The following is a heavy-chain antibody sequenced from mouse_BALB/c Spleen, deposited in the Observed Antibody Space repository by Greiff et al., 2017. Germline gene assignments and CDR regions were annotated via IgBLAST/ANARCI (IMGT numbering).Heavy chain of an antibody. J-gene: IGHJ1*01. Sequence: QVQLQQPGAELVKPGAPVKLSCKASGYTFTSYWMNWVKQRPGRGLEWIGRIDPSDSETHYNQKFKDKATLTVDKSSSTAYIQLSSLTSEDSAVYYCAREGVDGWYFDVWGAGTTVTVSS. CDR2: IDPSDSET. V-gene: IGHV1-69*02. CDR1: GYTFTSYW. CDR3: AREGVDGWYFDV.